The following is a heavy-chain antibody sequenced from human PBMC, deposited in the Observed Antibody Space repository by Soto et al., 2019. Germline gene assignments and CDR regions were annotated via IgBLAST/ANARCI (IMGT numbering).Heavy chain of an antibody. D-gene: IGHD3-10*01. V-gene: IGHV3-21*01. J-gene: IGHJ6*03. CDR2: ISSSCSYI. Sequence: EVQLVESGGGLVKPGGSLRLSCAASGFTFSSYSMNWVRQAPGKGLEWVSSISSSCSYIYYADSVKGRFTISRDNAKNSLYLQMNSLRAEYTAVYYCARYGGGSGKYYYYYYYMDVWGKGTTVTVSS. CDR1: GFTFSSYS. CDR3: ARYGGGSGKYYYYYYYMDV.